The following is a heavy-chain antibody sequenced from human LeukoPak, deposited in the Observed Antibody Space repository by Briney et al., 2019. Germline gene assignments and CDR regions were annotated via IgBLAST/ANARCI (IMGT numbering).Heavy chain of an antibody. J-gene: IGHJ3*02. CDR1: GGSINNYY. D-gene: IGHD2-15*01. CDR3: ARGRYCSADICSGGDAFDI. CDR2: IYTRGST. V-gene: IGHV4-4*07. Sequence: SETLSLTCTVSGGSINNYYWSWIRQPAGKGLEWIGRIYTRGSTNYNPSLKSRVTMSVDTAKNQFSLKLSSVTAADTAVYYCARGRYCSADICSGGDAFDIWGQGTMVSVSS.